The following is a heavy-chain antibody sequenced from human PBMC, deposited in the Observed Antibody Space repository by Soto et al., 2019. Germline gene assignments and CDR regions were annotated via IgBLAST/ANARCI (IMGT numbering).Heavy chain of an antibody. CDR2: LNPITGGT. CDR1: GYSLTGYY. Sequence: QVQLVQSGAEVKKPGASVKVSCKPSGYSLTGYYMHWVRQAPGQGLEWMGWLNPITGGTNYTQKFQGRASKTRDTSIGTAYMELSGLRSDDTAVYFCTRDLDYWGQGTLVTVSS. V-gene: IGHV1-2*02. CDR3: TRDLDY. J-gene: IGHJ4*02.